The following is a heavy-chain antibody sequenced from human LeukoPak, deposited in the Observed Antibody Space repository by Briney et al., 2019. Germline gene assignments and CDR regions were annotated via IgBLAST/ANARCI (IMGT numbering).Heavy chain of an antibody. CDR2: ISSSSSYI. D-gene: IGHD3-16*01. CDR1: GFTFSSYS. CDR3: ARALWGSGAFDI. V-gene: IGHV3-21*01. Sequence: GGSLRLSCAAFGFTFSSYSMNWVRQAPGKGLEWVSSISSSSSYIYYADSVKGRFTISRDNAKNSLYLQMNSLRAEDTAVYYCARALWGSGAFDIWGQGTMVTVSS. J-gene: IGHJ3*02.